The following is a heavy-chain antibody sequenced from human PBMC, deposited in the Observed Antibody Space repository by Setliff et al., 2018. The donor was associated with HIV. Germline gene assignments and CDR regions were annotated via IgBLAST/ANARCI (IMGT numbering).Heavy chain of an antibody. V-gene: IGHV3-15*01. Sequence: PGGSLRLSCAASGFTFSYSWMNWVRQAPGKGLEWVGRIKSKIDGGTADYAAPVKGRFTISRDDSKNTLYLQMNSLKIEDTAMYYCTSRPPNSSSRRFDPWGQGTQVTVSS. CDR3: TSRPPNSSSRRFDP. D-gene: IGHD6-13*01. CDR2: IKSKIDGGTA. CDR1: GFTFSYSW. J-gene: IGHJ5*02.